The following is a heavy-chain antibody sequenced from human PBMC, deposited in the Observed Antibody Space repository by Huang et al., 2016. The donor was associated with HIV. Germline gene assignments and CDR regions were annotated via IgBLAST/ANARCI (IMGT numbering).Heavy chain of an antibody. V-gene: IGHV5-51*01. Sequence: EVLLVQSGAEVKKPGESLKISCKGSGYSFTSHWIAWVRQMPGKGLAWRGIFYPVDSDTRCSPSFQGLVTISADKSINTAYLQWSSLKASDTAMYYCARRPDYHGMDVWGQGTTVIVSS. D-gene: IGHD3-10*01. CDR3: ARRPDYHGMDV. CDR1: GYSFTSHW. CDR2: FYPVDSDT. J-gene: IGHJ6*02.